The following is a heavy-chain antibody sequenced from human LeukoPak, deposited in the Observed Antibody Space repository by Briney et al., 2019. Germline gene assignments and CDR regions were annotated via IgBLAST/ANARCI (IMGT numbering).Heavy chain of an antibody. CDR3: AREEAAAAGSTFDY. Sequence: GGSLRLSCAASGFTFSSYEMNWVRQAPGKGLEWVSYISSSGSTIYYADSVKGRFTISRDNAKNSLYLQMNSLRAEDTAVYYCAREEAAAAGSTFDYWGQGTLVTVSS. CDR1: GFTFSSYE. CDR2: ISSSGSTI. V-gene: IGHV3-48*03. D-gene: IGHD6-13*01. J-gene: IGHJ4*02.